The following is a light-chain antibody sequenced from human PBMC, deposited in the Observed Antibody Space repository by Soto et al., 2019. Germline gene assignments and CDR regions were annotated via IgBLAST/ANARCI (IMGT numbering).Light chain of an antibody. J-gene: IGKJ1*01. Sequence: DIQLTQSPSFLSASVGDGVTITCRASQGIANYFAWYQQKPGKAPKLLIYDASSLESGVPSRVSGSGSGTEFTLTISSLQPDDFATYYCQQYNTFWTFGPGTKVDIK. V-gene: IGKV1-9*01. CDR3: QQYNTFWT. CDR2: DAS. CDR1: QGIANY.